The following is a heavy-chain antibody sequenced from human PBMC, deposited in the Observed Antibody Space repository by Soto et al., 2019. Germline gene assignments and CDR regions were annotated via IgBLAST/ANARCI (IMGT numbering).Heavy chain of an antibody. J-gene: IGHJ5*02. V-gene: IGHV3-74*01. CDR2: ASPDGTST. D-gene: IGHD4-17*01. CDR1: GFTFSSFW. Sequence: EVQLVESGGGLVQPGGSLRLSCAASGFTFSSFWMHWVRQAPGKGLEWVSLASPDGTSTSYADSVKGRFTISRDNAKNTLFMQMNSLRAEDTAVYYCTRHGSGDYFLFDPWGQGTLVTVSS. CDR3: TRHGSGDYFLFDP.